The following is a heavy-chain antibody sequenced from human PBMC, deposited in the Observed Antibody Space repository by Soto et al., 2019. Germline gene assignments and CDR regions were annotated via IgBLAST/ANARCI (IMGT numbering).Heavy chain of an antibody. CDR1: GGSFSGYH. CDR2: INHSGST. CDR3: ALGGATTVTTFDY. V-gene: IGHV4-34*01. D-gene: IGHD4-17*01. Sequence: SETLSLTCAVYGGSFSGYHWSWIRQPPGKGLEWIGEINHSGSTNYNPSLKSRVTISVDTSKNQFSLKLSSVTAADTAVYYCALGGATTVTTFDYWGQGTLVTVSS. J-gene: IGHJ4*02.